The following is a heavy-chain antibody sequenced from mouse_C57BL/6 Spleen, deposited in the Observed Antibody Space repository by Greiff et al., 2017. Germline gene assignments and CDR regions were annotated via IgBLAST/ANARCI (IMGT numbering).Heavy chain of an antibody. CDR1: GYSITSGYY. V-gene: IGHV3-6*01. Sequence: EVKLVESGPGLVKPSQSLSLTCSVTGYSITSGYYWNWIRQFPGNKLEWMGYISYDGSNNYNPSLKNRISITRDTSKNQFFLKLNSVTTEDTATYYCARDLGHWYFDVWGTGTTVTVSS. D-gene: IGHD4-1*01. CDR3: ARDLGHWYFDV. CDR2: ISYDGSN. J-gene: IGHJ1*03.